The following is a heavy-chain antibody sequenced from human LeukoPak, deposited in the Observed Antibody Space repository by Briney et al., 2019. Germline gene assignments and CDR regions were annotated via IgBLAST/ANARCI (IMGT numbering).Heavy chain of an antibody. V-gene: IGHV3-64*01. D-gene: IGHD4-11*01. J-gene: IGHJ4*02. CDR1: GFTFSSYA. Sequence: GGSLRLSCAASGFTFSSYAMHWVRQAPGKGLEYVSAISSNGGSTYYANSVKGRFTISRDNSKNTLYLQMGSLRAKDMAVYYCARTMDYRTLDYWGQGTLVTVSS. CDR2: ISSNGGST. CDR3: ARTMDYRTLDY.